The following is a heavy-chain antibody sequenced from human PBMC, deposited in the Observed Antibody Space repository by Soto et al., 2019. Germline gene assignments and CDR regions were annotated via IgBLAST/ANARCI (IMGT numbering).Heavy chain of an antibody. D-gene: IGHD6-19*01. V-gene: IGHV5-51*01. CDR3: AQLDGYSSGTGDGFDY. J-gene: IGHJ4*01. Sequence: PGEPQKISYRGSEYNFTSYWVGWVRQMPGKGLEWMGIIYPGDSDTRYSPSFQGQVTISADKSISTAYLQWSSLKASDTAMYYCAQLDGYSSGTGDGFDYWGHGTLVTGFS. CDR1: EYNFTSYW. CDR2: IYPGDSDT.